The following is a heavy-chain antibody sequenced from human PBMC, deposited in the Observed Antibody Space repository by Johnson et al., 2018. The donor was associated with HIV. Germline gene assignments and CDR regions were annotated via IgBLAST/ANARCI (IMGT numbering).Heavy chain of an antibody. CDR2: IGTAGDT. J-gene: IGHJ3*01. CDR3: ARDRFGSGRPNAFDL. V-gene: IGHV3-13*01. CDR1: GFTFDDYA. D-gene: IGHD3-10*01. Sequence: VQPVESGGGVVQPGRSLRLSCAASGFTFDDYAMHWVRHAPGQGLEWVSAIGTAGDTYSPGSVKGRFTIYRDNAKNSLYLQMNSLRIEDTAVYYCARDRFGSGRPNAFDLWGQGTMVTVSS.